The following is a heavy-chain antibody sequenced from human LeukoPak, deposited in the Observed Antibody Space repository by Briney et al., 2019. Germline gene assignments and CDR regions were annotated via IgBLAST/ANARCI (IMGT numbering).Heavy chain of an antibody. CDR2: INTDGGDT. CDR1: GFTFGSYW. D-gene: IGHD1-26*01. V-gene: IGHV3-74*01. J-gene: IGHJ4*02. Sequence: GGSLRLSCAASGFTFGSYWMHWFRQAPGKGLVWVSRINTDGGDTIYADSVKGRFTISRDNAKNTLFLQMNSLRAEDTAVYYCARDEKIVGASGQDYWGQGTLVTVSS. CDR3: ARDEKIVGASGQDY.